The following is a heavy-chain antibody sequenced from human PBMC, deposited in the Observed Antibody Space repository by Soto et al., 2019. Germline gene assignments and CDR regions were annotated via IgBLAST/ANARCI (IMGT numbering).Heavy chain of an antibody. V-gene: IGHV3-15*01. CDR2: IKSKTDGGKT. CDR3: TTGLGGYKPPETNYYYYYGMDV. Sequence: LRLSCAASGFTFSNAWMGWVRQAPGKGLEWVGRIKSKTDGGKTDYAAPVKGRFTISRDDSKNTLYLQMNSLKTEDTAVYYCTTGLGGYKPPETNYYYYYGMDVWGPGTTVTVSS. D-gene: IGHD1-1*01. J-gene: IGHJ6*02. CDR1: GFTFSNAW.